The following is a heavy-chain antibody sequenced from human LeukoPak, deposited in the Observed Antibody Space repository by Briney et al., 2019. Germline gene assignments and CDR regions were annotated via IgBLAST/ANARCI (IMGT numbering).Heavy chain of an antibody. Sequence: PGGSLRLSCAASGFTFSSYAMHWVRQAPGKGLEWVAVISYDAYNKYYADSVKGRFTISRDNSKNTLYLQMNSLRAEDTAVYYCARDSSGASRIDYWGQGTLVTVSS. J-gene: IGHJ4*02. CDR3: ARDSSGASRIDY. D-gene: IGHD4/OR15-4a*01. V-gene: IGHV3-30-3*01. CDR1: GFTFSSYA. CDR2: ISYDAYNK.